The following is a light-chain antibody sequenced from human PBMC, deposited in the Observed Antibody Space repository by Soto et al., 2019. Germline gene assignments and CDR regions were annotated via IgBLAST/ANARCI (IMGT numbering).Light chain of an antibody. CDR2: AAS. CDR3: QQANSFPWT. CDR1: QGVGSW. V-gene: IGKV1-12*01. J-gene: IGKJ1*01. Sequence: DIQMTQSPSSVSAPVGDRVTITCRASQGVGSWLAWYQQKPGTAPKLLIFAASSLQSGVPSRFSGSGSGTDFTLTISSLQPEDVASYYCQQANSFPWTFGQGTEVEIK.